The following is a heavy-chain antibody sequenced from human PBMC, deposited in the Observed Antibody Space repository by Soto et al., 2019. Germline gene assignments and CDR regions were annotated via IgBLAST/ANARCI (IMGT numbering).Heavy chain of an antibody. CDR1: GGTFSSYA. CDR2: IIPIFGTA. D-gene: IGHD3-9*01. CDR3: AREGVGDVLRYFEPAGWFDP. V-gene: IGHV1-69*06. J-gene: IGHJ5*02. Sequence: QVQLVQSGAEVKKPGYSVKVSCKASGGTFSSYAISWVRQAPGQGLEWMGGIIPIFGTANYAQKGQGRVTITADKSPSRAYMEMSSLRSEDTAVYYCAREGVGDVLRYFEPAGWFDPWGQGTLVTVSS.